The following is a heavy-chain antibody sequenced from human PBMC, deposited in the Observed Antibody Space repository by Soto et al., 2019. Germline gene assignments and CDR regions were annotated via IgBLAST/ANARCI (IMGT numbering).Heavy chain of an antibody. Sequence: SETLFLTCTVSGGSISSYYWSWIRQPPGKGLEWIGYIYYSGSTNYNPSLKSRVTISVDTSKNQFSLKLSSVTAADTAVYYCAREGRYCSGGRCYFFDYWGKGTLVTVAS. CDR2: IYYSGST. J-gene: IGHJ4*02. CDR3: AREGRYCSGGRCYFFDY. V-gene: IGHV4-59*01. CDR1: GGSISSYY. D-gene: IGHD2-15*01.